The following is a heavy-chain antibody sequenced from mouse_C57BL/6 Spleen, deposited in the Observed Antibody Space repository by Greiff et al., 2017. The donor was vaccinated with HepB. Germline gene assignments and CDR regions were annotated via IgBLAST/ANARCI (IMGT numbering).Heavy chain of an antibody. J-gene: IGHJ4*01. D-gene: IGHD3-1*01. CDR2: IYPSDSET. V-gene: IGHV1-61*01. CDR3: ARGATPAMDY. Sequence: QVQLQQPGAELVRPGSSVKLSCKASGYTFTSYWMDWVKQRPGQGLEWIGKIYPSDSETHYNQKFKDKATLTVDKSSSTAYMQLSSLPSEDSAVYYCARGATPAMDYWGQGTSVTVSS. CDR1: GYTFTSYW.